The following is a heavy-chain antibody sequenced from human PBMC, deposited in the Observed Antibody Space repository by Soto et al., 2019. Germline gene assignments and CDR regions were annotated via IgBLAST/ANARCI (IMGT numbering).Heavy chain of an antibody. D-gene: IGHD3-22*01. CDR2: ISSSGSTI. CDR3: ARVPRTYYYDSSGLSVNY. V-gene: IGHV3-48*03. CDR1: GFTFSSDE. Sequence: PGGALRLSSAASGFTFSSDEMNWVRQAPGKGLEWVSYISSSGSTIYYADSVKGRFTISRDNAKNSLYLQMNSLRAEDTAVYYCARVPRTYYYDSSGLSVNYWGQGTLVTVSS. J-gene: IGHJ4*02.